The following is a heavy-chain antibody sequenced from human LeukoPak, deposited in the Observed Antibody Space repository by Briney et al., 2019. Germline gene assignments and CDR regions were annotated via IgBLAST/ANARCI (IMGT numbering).Heavy chain of an antibody. CDR3: ARGAFSGYGDCGFDY. CDR1: GGSISSYY. V-gene: IGHV4-59*07. Sequence: PSDTLSLTCSVSGGSISSYYWSWIRQPPGKGLEWIGYIYDSGSANDNPSLKSRLTISVDTSKNQFSLKLSSVTAADTAVYYCARGAFSGYGDCGFDYWGQGTLVTASS. J-gene: IGHJ4*02. CDR2: IYDSGSA. D-gene: IGHD4-17*01.